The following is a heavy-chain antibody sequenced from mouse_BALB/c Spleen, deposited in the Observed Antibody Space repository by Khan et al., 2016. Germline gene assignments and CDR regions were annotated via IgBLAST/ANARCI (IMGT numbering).Heavy chain of an antibody. CDR1: GYTFTSYV. J-gene: IGHJ3*01. Sequence: EVELVESGPELVKPGASVKMSCKASGYTFTSYVMHWVKQKPGQGLEWIGYVNPYNDGTKYNEKFKGKATLTSDKSSSTAYMELSSLTSEDSAVSYCARDGSSPAWVAYWGQGTLGTVSA. CDR3: ARDGSSPAWVAY. CDR2: VNPYNDGT. V-gene: IGHV1S136*01. D-gene: IGHD1-1*01.